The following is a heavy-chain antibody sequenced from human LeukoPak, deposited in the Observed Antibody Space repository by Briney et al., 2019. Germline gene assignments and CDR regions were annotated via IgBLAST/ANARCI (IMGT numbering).Heavy chain of an antibody. V-gene: IGHV3-74*01. CDR1: GFTFSGYW. CDR3: VRDGYSYGFMLAFDI. Sequence: TGGSLRLSCAASGFTFSGYWMHWVRQAPGKGLVWGSRINSDGSSTSYADSVEGRFTISRDSAKNTLYLQMNSLRAEDTAVYYCVRDGYSYGFMLAFDIWGLGTRVTVSS. J-gene: IGHJ3*02. CDR2: INSDGSST. D-gene: IGHD5-18*01.